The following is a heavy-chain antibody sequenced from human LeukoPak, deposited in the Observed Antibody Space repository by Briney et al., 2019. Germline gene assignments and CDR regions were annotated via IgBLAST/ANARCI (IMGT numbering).Heavy chain of an antibody. CDR1: GYTFTSYD. Sequence: ASVKVSCKASGYTFTSYDINWVRQATGQGLEWMGWMNPNSGNTGYAQKFQGRVTITRNTSISKAYMELSSLRAEETDVYYCARGAWGNDYGDYEDYWGQGTLVTVSS. CDR3: ARGAWGNDYGDYEDY. V-gene: IGHV1-8*03. J-gene: IGHJ4*02. D-gene: IGHD4-17*01. CDR2: MNPNSGNT.